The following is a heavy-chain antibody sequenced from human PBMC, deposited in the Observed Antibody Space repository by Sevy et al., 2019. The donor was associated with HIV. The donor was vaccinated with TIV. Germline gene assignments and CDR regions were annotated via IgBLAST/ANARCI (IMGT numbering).Heavy chain of an antibody. Sequence: SETLSLTCAVYGGSFSGYYWSWIRQPPGKGLEWIGEINHSGSTNYNPSLKSRVTISVDTSKNQFSLKLSSVTAADTAVYYCARGSPYGGKNLLYYWGQGTLVTVSS. V-gene: IGHV4-34*01. CDR3: ARGSPYGGKNLLYY. J-gene: IGHJ4*02. CDR2: INHSGST. CDR1: GGSFSGYY. D-gene: IGHD4-17*01.